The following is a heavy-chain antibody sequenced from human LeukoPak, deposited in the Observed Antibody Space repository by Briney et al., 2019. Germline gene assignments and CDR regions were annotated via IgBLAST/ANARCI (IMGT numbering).Heavy chain of an antibody. CDR2: ICAYNGNT. V-gene: IGHV1-18*01. J-gene: IGHJ3*02. CDR3: ARLNWLSNAFDI. Sequence: ASVKVSCKASGYTFTSYGISRVRQAPGQGLEWMGWICAYNGNTNYAQKLQGRVFMTTDTSTRTAYMALRSLTSDVTVVYYCARLNWLSNAFDIWGQGTMVTVSS. D-gene: IGHD3-22*01. CDR1: GYTFTSYG.